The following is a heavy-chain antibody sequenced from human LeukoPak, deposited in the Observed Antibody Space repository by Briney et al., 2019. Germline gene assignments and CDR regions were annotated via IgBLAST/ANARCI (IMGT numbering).Heavy chain of an antibody. CDR1: GYTFTSYG. D-gene: IGHD3-22*01. J-gene: IGHJ4*02. CDR2: ISAYNGNT. CDR3: ARDGDSSGYYPSDY. Sequence: ASVKVSCKASGYTFTSYGISWVRQARGQGLEWLGWISAYNGNTNYAQKLQGRVTMTTDTSTSTAYMELRSLRSDDTAVYYCARDGDSSGYYPSDYWGQGTLVTVSS. V-gene: IGHV1-18*01.